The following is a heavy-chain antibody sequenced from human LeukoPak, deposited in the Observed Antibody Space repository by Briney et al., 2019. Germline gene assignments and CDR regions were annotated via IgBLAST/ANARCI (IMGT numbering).Heavy chain of an antibody. CDR1: GGSISSSSYY. V-gene: IGHV4-39*01. Sequence: PSETLSLPCTVSGGSISSSSYYWGWIRQPPGKGLEWIGSIYYSGSTYYNPSLKSRVTISVDTSKNQFALKLSSVTAADTAVYYCARPYQPRVTYYYYYYMDVWGKGTTVTVSS. CDR3: ARPYQPRVTYYYYYYMDV. CDR2: IYYSGST. D-gene: IGHD2-2*01. J-gene: IGHJ6*03.